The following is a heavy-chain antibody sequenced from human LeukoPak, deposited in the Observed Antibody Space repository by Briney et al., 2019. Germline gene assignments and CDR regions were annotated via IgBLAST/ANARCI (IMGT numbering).Heavy chain of an antibody. CDR3: ARDRAEWFGELFYY. D-gene: IGHD3-10*01. Sequence: GGSLRLSCAASGFTFSSYNMNWVRQAPGKGLEWVSSIISNSYIYYADSVKGRFTISRDNAKNSLYLQMNSLRAEDTAVYYCARDRAEWFGELFYYWGQGTLVTVSS. J-gene: IGHJ4*02. CDR2: IISNSYI. CDR1: GFTFSSYN. V-gene: IGHV3-21*01.